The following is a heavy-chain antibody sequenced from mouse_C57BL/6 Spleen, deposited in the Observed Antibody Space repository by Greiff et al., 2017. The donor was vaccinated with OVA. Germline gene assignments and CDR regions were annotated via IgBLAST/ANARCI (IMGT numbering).Heavy chain of an antibody. Sequence: EVKLMESGGGLVKPGGSLKLSCAASGFTFSDYGMHWVRQAPEKGLEWVAYISSGSSTIYYADTVKGRFTISRDNAKNTLFLQMTSLRSEDTAMYYCARPGDYDYWFAYWGQGTLVTVSA. J-gene: IGHJ3*01. D-gene: IGHD2-4*01. CDR1: GFTFSDYG. V-gene: IGHV5-17*01. CDR3: ARPGDYDYWFAY. CDR2: ISSGSSTI.